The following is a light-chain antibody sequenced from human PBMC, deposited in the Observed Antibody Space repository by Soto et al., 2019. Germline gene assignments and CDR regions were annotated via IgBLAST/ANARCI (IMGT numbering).Light chain of an antibody. CDR2: DVS. CDR1: SSDVGGYNY. J-gene: IGLJ1*01. CDR3: CSFSGSPYV. Sequence: QSVLTQPRSVSGSPGQSVTISCTGTSSDVGGYNYVSWYQQHPGKAPKLMIYDVSKRPSGVPDRFSGSKSGNTASLTISGLQAEAEADYYCCSFSGSPYVFGTGTKLTVL. V-gene: IGLV2-11*01.